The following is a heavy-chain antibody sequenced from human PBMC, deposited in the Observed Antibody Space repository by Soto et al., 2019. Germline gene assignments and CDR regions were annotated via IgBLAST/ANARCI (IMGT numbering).Heavy chain of an antibody. CDR2: IASGGTYK. CDR1: GFTFSAYV. CDR3: AREGEVKSPSGFDF. D-gene: IGHD3-3*01. Sequence: QVQLVESGGGVVQPGRSLRLSCAASGFTFSAYVMHWVRQAPGKGLEWVAVIASGGTYKYYADSVKGRFTISRENSKSTLYLQMESLRDEDRAVYYCAREGEVKSPSGFDFWGQGTMVTVSS. V-gene: IGHV3-30-3*01. J-gene: IGHJ3*01.